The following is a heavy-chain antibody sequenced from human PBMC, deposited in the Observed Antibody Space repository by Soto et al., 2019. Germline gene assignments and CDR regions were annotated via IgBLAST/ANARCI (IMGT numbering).Heavy chain of an antibody. J-gene: IGHJ3*02. CDR2: IYYRGST. D-gene: IGHD1-26*01. CDR3: ATDGANDAFDI. Sequence: SETLSLTCTVSGGSISSYYWSWIRQPPGKGLEWIGYIYYRGSTNYNPSLKSRVTISVDTSKNQFSLKLSSVTAADSAVYYCATDGANDAFDIWGQGTMVTVSS. CDR1: GGSISSYY. V-gene: IGHV4-59*01.